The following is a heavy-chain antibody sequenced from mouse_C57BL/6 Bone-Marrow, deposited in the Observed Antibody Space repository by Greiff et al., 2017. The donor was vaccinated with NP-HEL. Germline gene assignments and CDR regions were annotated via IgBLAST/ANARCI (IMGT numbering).Heavy chain of an antibody. CDR3: ATADYDFDFAS. D-gene: IGHD2-4*01. CDR1: GYSITGGYY. Sequence: EVQRVESGPGLVKPSQSLSLTCSVTGYSITGGYYWNWFRQFPGNKLEWMGYITYGGSNNYNPSLKNRISITRDTSGNQFFLKLNSVTTEDSATYYCATADYDFDFASWGQGTTLTVSS. J-gene: IGHJ2*01. CDR2: ITYGGSN. V-gene: IGHV3-6*01.